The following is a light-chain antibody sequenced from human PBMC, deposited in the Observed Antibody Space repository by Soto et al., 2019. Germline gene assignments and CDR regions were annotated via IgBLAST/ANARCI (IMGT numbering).Light chain of an antibody. J-gene: IGKJ5*01. CDR3: QQRSNWPPIT. CDR2: GAS. CDR1: QSVSSN. Sequence: EIVMTQSPATLSVSPGERATLSCRASQSVSSNLAWYQQKPGQAPRLLIYGASNRAPGIPARFSGSGSGTDFTLTISSLEPEDFAVYYCQQRSNWPPITFGQGTRLEIK. V-gene: IGKV3-11*01.